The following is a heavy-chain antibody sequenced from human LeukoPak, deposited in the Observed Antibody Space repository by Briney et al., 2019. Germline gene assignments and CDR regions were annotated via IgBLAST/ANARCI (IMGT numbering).Heavy chain of an antibody. CDR2: INPNSGGT. CDR3: ASRDSSSFGYGY. D-gene: IGHD6-6*01. V-gene: IGHV1-2*02. J-gene: IGHJ4*02. CDR1: GYTFTGYY. Sequence: ASVKVSCKASGYTFTGYYMHWVRQAPGQGLEWMGWINPNSGGTNYAQKFQGRVTMTRDTSISTAYMELSRLRSDGTAVYYCASRDSSSFGYGYWGQGTLVTVSS.